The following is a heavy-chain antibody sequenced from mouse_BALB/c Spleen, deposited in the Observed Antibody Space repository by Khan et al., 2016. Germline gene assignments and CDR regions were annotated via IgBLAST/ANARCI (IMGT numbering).Heavy chain of an antibody. CDR3: ARRAY. V-gene: IGHV1-9*01. J-gene: IGHJ3*01. CDR1: GYTFSRSW. CDR2: IHPGSGST. Sequence: QVQLQQSGAELMKPGASVQISCTATGYTFSRSWIDWVKERPGHGLTWIGEIHPGSGSTNYNAKFKGKATFTAETSSNTAYIQLISLTSEDSAVYYCARRAYWGQGTLVTVSA.